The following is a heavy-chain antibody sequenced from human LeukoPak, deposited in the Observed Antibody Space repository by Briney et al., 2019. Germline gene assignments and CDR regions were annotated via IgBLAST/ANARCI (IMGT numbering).Heavy chain of an antibody. CDR3: AREDYYDSSGPGY. CDR2: ISGSGGST. D-gene: IGHD3-22*01. V-gene: IGHV3-23*01. J-gene: IGHJ4*02. Sequence: GTLRLSCAASGFTFTSYGMSWVRHAPGKGLEWVSAISGSGGSTYYADSVKGRFTISRDNSKNTLYLQMNSLRAEDTAVYYCAREDYYDSSGPGYWGQGTLVTVSS. CDR1: GFTFTSYG.